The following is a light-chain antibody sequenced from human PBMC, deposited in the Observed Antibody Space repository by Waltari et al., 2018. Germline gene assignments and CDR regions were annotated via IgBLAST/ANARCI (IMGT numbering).Light chain of an antibody. Sequence: QSVLTQPPSVSGAPGQRVTISCTGSSSNIGAGYDVHWYQQLPGTAPKLLIYGNNNRPSGVPDRFSGSTSGTSASLAITGLQAEDEADYYCQSYDSSLSGDVVFGGGTKLTVL. CDR3: QSYDSSLSGDVV. J-gene: IGLJ2*01. CDR1: SSNIGAGYD. V-gene: IGLV1-40*01. CDR2: GNN.